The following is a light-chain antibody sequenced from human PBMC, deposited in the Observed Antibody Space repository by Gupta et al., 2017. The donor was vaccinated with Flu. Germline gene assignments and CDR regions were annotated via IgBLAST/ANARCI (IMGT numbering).Light chain of an antibody. CDR1: QDIRNE. Sequence: PSSLSASVGDRVTITCRTSQDIRNEVGWYQHRPGKGPKLLIFAASHLQSGVPSRFSGSGYGTDFTLTISSLQPEDFAIYYCRQDDSFRITFGQGTRMEIK. CDR3: RQDDSFRIT. CDR2: AAS. J-gene: IGKJ5*01. V-gene: IGKV1-6*01.